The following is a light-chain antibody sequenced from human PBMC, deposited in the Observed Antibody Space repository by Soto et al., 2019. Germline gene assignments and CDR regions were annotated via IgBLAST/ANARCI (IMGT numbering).Light chain of an antibody. J-gene: IGLJ3*02. CDR2: SND. Sequence: QSVLTQPPSASGTPGQRVTISCSGSSSNIGSNTVNWYQQLPGTAPKLLIYSNDRRPSGVPDRFSGSKSVTSASLAISGLQSEDEAGYYCAVWDDGLNGWVFGGGTQLTVL. CDR3: AVWDDGLNGWV. V-gene: IGLV1-44*01. CDR1: SSNIGSNT.